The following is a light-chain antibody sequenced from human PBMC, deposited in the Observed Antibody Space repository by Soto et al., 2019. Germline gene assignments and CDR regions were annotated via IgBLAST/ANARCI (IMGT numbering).Light chain of an antibody. Sequence: DIQMTQSPSTLSASVGDRVTITCRASASISSWLSWYQQKLGKAPKLLIYKASSLESGVPSRFSGSGSGTEFTLTISSLQPDDFATYYFQQYNSYSNTFGQGTKLEIK. J-gene: IGKJ2*01. CDR1: ASISSW. CDR3: QQYNSYSNT. CDR2: KAS. V-gene: IGKV1-5*03.